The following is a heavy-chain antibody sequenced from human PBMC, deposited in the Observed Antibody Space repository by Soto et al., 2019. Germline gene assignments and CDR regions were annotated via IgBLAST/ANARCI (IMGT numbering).Heavy chain of an antibody. J-gene: IGHJ3*02. V-gene: IGHV3-53*01. CDR3: ARELAAGTDAFDI. D-gene: IGHD6-13*01. CDR2: IYSGGST. CDR1: GFTVSSNY. Sequence: PGGSLRLSCAASGFTVSSNYMSWVRQAPGKGLEWVSVIYSGGSTYYADSVKGRFTISRDNSKNTLYLQMNSLRAEDTAVYYCARELAAGTDAFDIWGQGTVVTVSS.